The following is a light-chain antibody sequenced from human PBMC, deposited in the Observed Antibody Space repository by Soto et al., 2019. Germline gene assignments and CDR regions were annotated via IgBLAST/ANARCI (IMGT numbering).Light chain of an antibody. CDR3: SSWTSSTTQV. V-gene: IGLV2-14*01. CDR2: EVN. J-gene: IGLJ3*02. CDR1: SSDVGAYNF. Sequence: QSALTQPASVSGSPGQSITISCTGSSSDVGAYNFVSWYQQHPGKAPKLIIYEVNNRPSGVSNRFSGSKSGNTASLTISGLQAEDEADYYCSSWTSSTTQVLGGGTKLTVL.